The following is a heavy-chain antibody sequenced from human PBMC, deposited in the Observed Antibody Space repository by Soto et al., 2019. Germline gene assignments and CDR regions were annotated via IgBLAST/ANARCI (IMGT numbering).Heavy chain of an antibody. D-gene: IGHD4-17*01. CDR1: GFTFSNAW. CDR2: IKSKPDGGTT. V-gene: IGHV3-15*01. CDR3: TTDQYGDYRRWDP. Sequence: EVQLVESGGGLVKPGGSLRLSCAASGFTFSNAWLSWVRQAPGEGLEWVGGIKSKPDGGTTDYAAPVKGRFTIRKDDSKNTLYLQMTSLKTEDTAVYYCTTDQYGDYRRWDPWGQGTLVTVSS. J-gene: IGHJ5*02.